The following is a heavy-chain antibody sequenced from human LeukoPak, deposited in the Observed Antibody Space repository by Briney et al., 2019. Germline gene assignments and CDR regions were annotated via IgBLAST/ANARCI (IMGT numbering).Heavy chain of an antibody. D-gene: IGHD2-2*01. CDR3: ARDTSCSSTSCYWSDAFDI. CDR2: IYSGGST. J-gene: IGHJ3*02. CDR1: GFTVSSNY. V-gene: IGHV3-66*01. Sequence: GGSLRLSCAASGFTVSSNYMSWVRQAPGKGLEWVSVIYSGGSTYYADSVKGRFTISRDNSKNTLHLQMNSLRAEDTAVYYCARDTSCSSTSCYWSDAFDIWGQGTMVTVSS.